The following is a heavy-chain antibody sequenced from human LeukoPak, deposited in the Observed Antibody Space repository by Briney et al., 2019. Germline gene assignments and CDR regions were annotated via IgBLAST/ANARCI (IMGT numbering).Heavy chain of an antibody. Sequence: GGSLRLSCATSGITFSSRAMSWVRQAPGKGLEWVSLISGSGGHTYYGDSVKGRFTISRDNSKNTFYLQMNSLRADDTAVYYCARHEDYGDYPLQYWGQGTLVAVSS. V-gene: IGHV3-23*01. CDR1: GITFSSRA. CDR2: ISGSGGHT. D-gene: IGHD4-17*01. J-gene: IGHJ4*02. CDR3: ARHEDYGDYPLQY.